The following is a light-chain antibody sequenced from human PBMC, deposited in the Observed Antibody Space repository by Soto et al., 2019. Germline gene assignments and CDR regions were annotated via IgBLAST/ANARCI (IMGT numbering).Light chain of an antibody. Sequence: QSALTQPASVSGSPGQSITISCTGTSSDVSGYNYVSWYQQHPGKAPKLMIYEVSNRPSGVSNRFSGSKSGNTASLTISGLQAEDEADYYCSSYTSSSTLRVFGGGTKVTVL. CDR1: SSDVSGYNY. J-gene: IGLJ2*01. CDR2: EVS. V-gene: IGLV2-14*01. CDR3: SSYTSSSTLRV.